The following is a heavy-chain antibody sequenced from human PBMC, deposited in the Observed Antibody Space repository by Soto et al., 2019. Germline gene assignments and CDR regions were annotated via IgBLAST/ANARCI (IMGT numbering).Heavy chain of an antibody. Sequence: ASVKVSCKASGYTFTSYGISWVRQAPGQGLEWMGWISAYNGNTNYAQKLQGRVTMTTDTSTSTAYMELRSLRSDDTAVYYCARVSRFDFWSGSAYYMDFWGKGTTVTVSS. CDR3: ARVSRFDFWSGSAYYMDF. D-gene: IGHD3-3*01. CDR1: GYTFTSYG. V-gene: IGHV1-18*01. J-gene: IGHJ6*03. CDR2: ISAYNGNT.